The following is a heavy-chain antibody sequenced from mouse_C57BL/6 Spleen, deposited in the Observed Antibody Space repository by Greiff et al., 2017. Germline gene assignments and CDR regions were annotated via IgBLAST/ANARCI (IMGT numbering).Heavy chain of an antibody. V-gene: IGHV14-1*01. Sequence: VQLQQSGAELVRPGASVKLSCTASGFNIKDYYMHWVKQRPEQGLEWIGRIDPEDGDTEYAPKFQGKATMTADTSSNTAYLQLSSLTSEDTAVYYCTSYYSNYERLEVDYWGQGTSVTVPS. D-gene: IGHD2-5*01. CDR1: GFNIKDYY. J-gene: IGHJ4*01. CDR3: TSYYSNYERLEVDY. CDR2: IDPEDGDT.